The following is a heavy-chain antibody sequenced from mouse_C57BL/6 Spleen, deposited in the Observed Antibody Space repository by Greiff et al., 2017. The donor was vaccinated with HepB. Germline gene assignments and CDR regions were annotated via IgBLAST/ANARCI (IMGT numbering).Heavy chain of an antibody. CDR1: GFTFSDYY. CDR3: ARQGGDTTVVDWYFDV. CDR2: ISNGGGST. D-gene: IGHD1-1*01. Sequence: EVKVEESGGGLVQPGRSLKLSCAASGFTFSDYYMYWVRQTPEKRLEWVAYISNGGGSTYYPDTVKGRFTISRDNAKNTLYLQMSRLKSEDTAMYYCARQGGDTTVVDWYFDVWGTGTTVTVSS. V-gene: IGHV5-12*01. J-gene: IGHJ1*03.